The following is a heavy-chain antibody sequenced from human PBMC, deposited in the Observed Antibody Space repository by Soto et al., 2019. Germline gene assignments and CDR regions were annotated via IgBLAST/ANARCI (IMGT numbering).Heavy chain of an antibody. V-gene: IGHV3-30-3*01. CDR2: ISYDGSNK. CDR3: ARELERVAAAFDY. J-gene: IGHJ4*02. CDR1: GFTFSSYA. Sequence: QVQLVESGGGVVQPGRSLRLSCAASGFTFSSYAMHWVRQAPGKGLEWVAVISYDGSNKYYADSVKGRFTISRDNSKNPLYLQMNSLRAEDTAVYYCARELERVAAAFDYWGQGTLVTVSS. D-gene: IGHD6-19*01.